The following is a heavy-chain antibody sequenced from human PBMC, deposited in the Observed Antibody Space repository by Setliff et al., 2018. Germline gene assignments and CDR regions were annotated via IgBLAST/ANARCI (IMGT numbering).Heavy chain of an antibody. D-gene: IGHD3-10*01. Sequence: KTSETLSLTCSVSGDSMSFSYWSWIRQPPGKGLEWIGYIYYSGSTDSHPSLKSRVSISIDTSKNQFSLNVRSVTAADTAIYYCAKGRGEMDSWGQGILVTVS. CDR2: IYYSGST. J-gene: IGHJ4*02. CDR1: GDSMSFSY. V-gene: IGHV4-59*01. CDR3: AKGRGEMDS.